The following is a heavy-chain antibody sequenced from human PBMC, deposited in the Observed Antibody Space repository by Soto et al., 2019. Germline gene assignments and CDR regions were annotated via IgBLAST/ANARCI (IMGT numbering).Heavy chain of an antibody. J-gene: IGHJ4*02. D-gene: IGHD6-19*01. CDR3: ARVGPRTVAGFDY. CDR1: GFTFSSYA. CDR2: ISYDGSNK. Sequence: QSGGSLRLSCAASGFTFSSYAMHWVRQAPGKGLEWVAVISYDGSNKYYADSVKGRFTISRDNSKNTLYLQMNSLRAEDTAVYYCARVGPRTVAGFDYWGQGTLVTVSS. V-gene: IGHV3-30-3*01.